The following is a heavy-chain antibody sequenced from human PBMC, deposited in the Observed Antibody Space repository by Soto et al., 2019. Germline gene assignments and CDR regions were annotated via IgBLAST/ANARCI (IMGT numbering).Heavy chain of an antibody. CDR1: GYSFTSYW. CDR2: IDPSDSYT. Sequence: GESLKISCKGSGYSFTSYWISWVRQMPGKGLEWMGRIDPSDSYTNYSPSFQGHVAISADKSISTAYPQWSSLKASDTAMYYCASHRTEYSSSWYRGGNWFDPWGQGTLVTVSS. D-gene: IGHD6-13*01. CDR3: ASHRTEYSSSWYRGGNWFDP. V-gene: IGHV5-10-1*01. J-gene: IGHJ5*02.